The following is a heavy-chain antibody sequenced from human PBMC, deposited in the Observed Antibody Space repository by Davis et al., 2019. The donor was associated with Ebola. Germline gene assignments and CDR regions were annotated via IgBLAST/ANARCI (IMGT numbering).Heavy chain of an antibody. CDR2: INPNSGGT. CDR3: AREKSLRGADFDY. D-gene: IGHD3-16*01. V-gene: IGHV1-2*02. Sequence: ASVKVSCKASGYTFTSYYMHWVRQAPGQGLEWMGWINPNSGGTNYAQKFQGRVTMTRDTSISTAYMELSRLRSDDTAVYYCAREKSLRGADFDYWGQGTLVTVSS. CDR1: GYTFTSYY. J-gene: IGHJ4*02.